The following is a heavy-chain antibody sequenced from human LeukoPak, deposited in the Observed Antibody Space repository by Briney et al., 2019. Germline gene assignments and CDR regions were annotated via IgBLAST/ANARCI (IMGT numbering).Heavy chain of an antibody. V-gene: IGHV4-61*02. CDR3: ARDWRSSTLNWFEP. Sequence: SETLSLTCTVSGGSISSGSYYWSWIRQPAGKGLEWIGRIYTSGSTNYNPSLKSRVTISVDTSKNQFSLKLSSVTAADTAVYYCARDWRSSTLNWFEPWGQGTLVTVSS. J-gene: IGHJ5*02. CDR2: IYTSGST. CDR1: GGSISSGSYY. D-gene: IGHD2-2*01.